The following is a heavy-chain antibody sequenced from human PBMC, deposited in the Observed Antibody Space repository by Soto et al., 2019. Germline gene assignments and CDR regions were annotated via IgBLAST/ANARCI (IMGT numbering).Heavy chain of an antibody. CDR1: GDSVSTGY. CDR3: ARGLSSSWYMNWFDP. D-gene: IGHD6-13*01. J-gene: IGHJ5*02. CDR2: IYYSGST. Sequence: SETLSLTCTVSGDSVSTGYWSWIRLPPGKGLEWIGYIYYSGSTNYNPALASRVTMSVDTSKNQFSLKLSSVTAADTAVYYCARGLSSSWYMNWFDPWGQGTLVTVSS. V-gene: IGHV4-59*02.